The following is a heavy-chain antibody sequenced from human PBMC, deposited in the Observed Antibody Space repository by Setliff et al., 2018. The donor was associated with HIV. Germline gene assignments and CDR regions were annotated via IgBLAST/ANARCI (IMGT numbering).Heavy chain of an antibody. J-gene: IGHJ3*02. CDR2: ISYSGIT. CDR3: ARSKTFYDFWGGYYTHGAFKI. D-gene: IGHD3-3*01. Sequence: LSLTCTVSGGSFTSRSYYWGWIRQPPGKGLEWIGSISYSGITYYNPSLKSRVTISVDTSKNQFSLNLTSVTAADTAVYYCARSKTFYDFWGGYYTHGAFKIWGLGTMVTVSS. CDR1: GGSFTSRSYY. V-gene: IGHV4-39*01.